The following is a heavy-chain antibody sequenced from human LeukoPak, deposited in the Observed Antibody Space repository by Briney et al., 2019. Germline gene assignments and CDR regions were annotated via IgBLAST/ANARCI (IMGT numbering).Heavy chain of an antibody. Sequence: GGSLRLSCGASELAFKNVWMSWVRQAPGKGLEWVALIWSRGGHEFYADSVKGRFTISRDNSKNTLYLQMDSLRVEDTAVYYCAKDQDSYYYYYMDVWGKGTTVTVSS. CDR2: IWSRGGHE. J-gene: IGHJ6*03. CDR3: AKDQDSYYYYYMDV. CDR1: ELAFKNVW. V-gene: IGHV3-30*02.